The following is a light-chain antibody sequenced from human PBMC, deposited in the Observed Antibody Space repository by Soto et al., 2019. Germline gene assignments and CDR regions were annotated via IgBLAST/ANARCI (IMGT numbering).Light chain of an antibody. CDR1: QSVGSSY. Sequence: EIVLTQSPGTLSLSPGERVTLSCRASQSVGSSYLAWYQQKPGQAPRLLISGASSRATGIPDRFSGSGSGTDFTLTISRLEPEDFVVYYCQQYDSSPHTFGQGPMLEIK. V-gene: IGKV3-20*01. J-gene: IGKJ2*01. CDR3: QQYDSSPHT. CDR2: GAS.